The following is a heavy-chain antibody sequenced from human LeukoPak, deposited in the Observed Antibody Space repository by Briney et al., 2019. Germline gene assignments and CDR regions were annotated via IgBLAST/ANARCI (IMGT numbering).Heavy chain of an antibody. J-gene: IGHJ4*02. V-gene: IGHV4-38-2*02. CDR3: ARRSDSGSDDGEDYFDY. CDR2: IYPSGST. Sequence: SETLSLTCTVSGYSISSGYCWGWIRQPPGKGLEWIGTIYPSGSTYYNPSLKSRVTISVDTSKNQFSLKMTSVTAADTAVYYCARRSDSGSDDGEDYFDYWGQGTLVTVSS. CDR1: GYSISSGYC. D-gene: IGHD1-26*01.